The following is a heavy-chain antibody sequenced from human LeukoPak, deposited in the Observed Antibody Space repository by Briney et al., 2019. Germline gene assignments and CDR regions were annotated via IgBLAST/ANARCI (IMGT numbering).Heavy chain of an antibody. CDR1: GFTFTSHS. CDR2: ISFDSTYI. CDR3: AREETTVTTMDY. Sequence: GGSLRLSCAASGFTFTSHSLNWVRQAPGRGLEWVSSISFDSTYIYYADSLKGRFSVSRDNARNSVYLQMNGLTAEDTAVYYCAREETTVTTMDYWGQGTLVTVSS. J-gene: IGHJ4*02. V-gene: IGHV3-21*01. D-gene: IGHD4-17*01.